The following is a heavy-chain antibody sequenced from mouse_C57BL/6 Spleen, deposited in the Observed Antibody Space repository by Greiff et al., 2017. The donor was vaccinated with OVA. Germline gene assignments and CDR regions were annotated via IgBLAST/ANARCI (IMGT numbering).Heavy chain of an antibody. Sequence: VQLQQSGPELVKPGASVKMSCKASGYTFTDYNMHWVKQSHGKSLEWIGYINPNNGGTSYNQKFKGKATLTVNKSSSTAYMELRSLTSEDSAVYYCAAFFYDYDVGWYFDVWGTGTTVTVSS. CDR1: GYTFTDYN. D-gene: IGHD2-4*01. J-gene: IGHJ1*03. CDR3: AAFFYDYDVGWYFDV. CDR2: INPNNGGT. V-gene: IGHV1-22*01.